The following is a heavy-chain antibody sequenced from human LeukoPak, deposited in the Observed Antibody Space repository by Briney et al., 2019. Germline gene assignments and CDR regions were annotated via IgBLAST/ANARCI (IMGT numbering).Heavy chain of an antibody. CDR1: GFTFSSYW. D-gene: IGHD4-17*01. V-gene: IGHV3-7*01. CDR3: AREKTTVTTPWFDP. Sequence: GGSLRLSCAASGFTFSSYWMSWVRQAPGKGLEWVANIKQDGSEKYYVDSAKGRFTISRDNAKNSLYLQMNSLRAEDTAVYYCAREKTTVTTPWFDPWGQGTLVTVSS. CDR2: IKQDGSEK. J-gene: IGHJ5*02.